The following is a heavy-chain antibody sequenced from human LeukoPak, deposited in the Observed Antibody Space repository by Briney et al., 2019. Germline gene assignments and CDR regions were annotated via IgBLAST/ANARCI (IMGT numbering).Heavy chain of an antibody. CDR1: GGSFSDYY. V-gene: IGHV4-34*01. CDR2: ISHSGST. J-gene: IGHJ4*02. Sequence: SETLSLTCTVYGGSFSDYYWNWIRQPPGKGLEWIGEISHSGSTNNNPSLKSRVTISIDTSKNQFSLKLSSVTAADTAVYYCASGRARFQHLWSLFDYWGQGTLVTVSS. CDR3: ASGRARFQHLWSLFDY. D-gene: IGHD5-18*01.